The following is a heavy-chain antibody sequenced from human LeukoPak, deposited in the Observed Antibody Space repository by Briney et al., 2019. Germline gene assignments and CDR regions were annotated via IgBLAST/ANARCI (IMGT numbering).Heavy chain of an antibody. J-gene: IGHJ4*02. D-gene: IGHD1/OR15-1a*01. CDR1: GFTFSNAW. Sequence: GGSHRLSCAASGFTFSNAWMSWVRQAPGKAREWVGRIKSKTDGGTTDYAAPAKGRFTISSDDSKNTLYLQMNSLKTEDTAVYYFTTDHDTKLEQSIVEYWGQGTLVSVSS. CDR2: IKSKTDGGTT. V-gene: IGHV3-15*01. CDR3: TTDHDTKLEQSIVEY.